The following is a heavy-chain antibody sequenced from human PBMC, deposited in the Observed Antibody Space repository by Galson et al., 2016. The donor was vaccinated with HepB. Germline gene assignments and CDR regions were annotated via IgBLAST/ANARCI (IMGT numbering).Heavy chain of an antibody. CDR3: AKDSVATTYYYYGMDV. D-gene: IGHD5-12*01. Sequence: TFSNFAMSWVRQAPGKGLEWVSTISDSGTNTQYADSVQGRFTVSRDNSKDTLFLQMNSLRAEGTAVYYCAKDSVATTYYYYGMDVWGQGTTVTVSS. CDR1: TFSNFA. J-gene: IGHJ6*02. V-gene: IGHV3-23*01. CDR2: ISDSGTNT.